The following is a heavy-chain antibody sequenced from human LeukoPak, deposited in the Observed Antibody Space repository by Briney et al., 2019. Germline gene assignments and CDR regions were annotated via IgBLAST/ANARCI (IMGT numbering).Heavy chain of an antibody. CDR2: IIPIFGTA. CDR1: GGTFSSYA. D-gene: IGHD3-3*01. V-gene: IGHV1-69*05. CDR3: AGTFGVVIPYYFDY. J-gene: IGHJ4*02. Sequence: SVKVSCKASGGTFSSYAISWVRQAPGQGLEWMGGIIPIFGTANYAQKFQGRVTITTDESTSTAYMELSSLRSEDTAVYYCAGTFGVVIPYYFDYWGQGTLVTVSS.